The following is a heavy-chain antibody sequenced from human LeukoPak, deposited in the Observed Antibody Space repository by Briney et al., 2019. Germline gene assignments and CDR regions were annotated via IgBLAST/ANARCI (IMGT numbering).Heavy chain of an antibody. CDR2: INNDGSST. D-gene: IGHD3-10*01. CDR3: ASPGAGDVY. J-gene: IGHJ4*02. V-gene: IGHV3-74*01. CDR1: GFTFSSFW. Sequence: PGRSLRLSCAVSGFTFSSFWMHWVRHAPGKGLVWVSRINNDGSSTGYADSVKGRFTISRDNAENTLHLQMNSLRVEDTAVYYCASPGAGDVYWGQGALVTVSS.